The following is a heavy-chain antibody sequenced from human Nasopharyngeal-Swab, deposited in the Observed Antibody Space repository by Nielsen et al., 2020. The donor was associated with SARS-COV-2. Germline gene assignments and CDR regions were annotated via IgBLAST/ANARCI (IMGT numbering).Heavy chain of an antibody. CDR3: ARDFRVGCSSTSCYYYYGMDV. CDR2: IIPIFGTA. CDR1: GGTFSSYA. V-gene: IGHV1-69*05. D-gene: IGHD2-2*01. Sequence: SVKVSCKASGGTFSSYAISWVRQAPGQGLEWMGGIIPIFGTANYAQKLQGRVTMTTDTSTSTAYMELRSLRSDDTAVYYCARDFRVGCSSTSCYYYYGMDVWGQGTTVTVSS. J-gene: IGHJ6*02.